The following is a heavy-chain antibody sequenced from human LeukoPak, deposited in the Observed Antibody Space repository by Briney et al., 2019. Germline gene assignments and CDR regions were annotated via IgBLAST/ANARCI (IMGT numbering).Heavy chain of an antibody. J-gene: IGHJ6*03. CDR3: ARDDYGDYRYYYYMDV. Sequence: SVKVSCKASGGTFSSYAISWVRQAPGQGLEWMGGIIPIFGTANYAQKFQGRGTITTDESTSTAYMELSSLRSEDTAVYYCARDDYGDYRYYYYMDVWGKGTTVTVSS. CDR2: IIPIFGTA. V-gene: IGHV1-69*05. CDR1: GGTFSSYA. D-gene: IGHD4-17*01.